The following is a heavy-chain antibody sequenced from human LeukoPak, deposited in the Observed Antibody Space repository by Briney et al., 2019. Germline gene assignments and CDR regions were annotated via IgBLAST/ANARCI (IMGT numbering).Heavy chain of an antibody. J-gene: IGHJ4*02. Sequence: GGSLRLSCAASGFTFSSYAMSWVRQAPGKGLEWVSAISGSGGSTYYADSVKGRFTISRDNSKNTLYLQMNSLRAEDTAVYYCAKDRGGNIVVVVAATIYFDYWGQGTLVTVSS. CDR1: GFTFSSYA. D-gene: IGHD2-15*01. CDR2: ISGSGGST. CDR3: AKDRGGNIVVVVAATIYFDY. V-gene: IGHV3-23*01.